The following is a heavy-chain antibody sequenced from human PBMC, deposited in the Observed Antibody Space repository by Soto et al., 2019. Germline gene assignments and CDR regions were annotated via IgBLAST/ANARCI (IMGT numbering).Heavy chain of an antibody. V-gene: IGHV3-23*01. CDR1: GFTFSSYA. D-gene: IGHD6-19*01. CDR2: ISGSGGST. Sequence: EVQLLESGGGLVQPGGSLRLSCAASGFTFSSYAMSWVRQAPGKGLEWVSAISGSGGSTYYADSVKGRFTISGDNSKNAMYLQIDSLRAEDTAVYYCAKGFRGAVAGIIDYWGQGTLVTVST. J-gene: IGHJ4*02. CDR3: AKGFRGAVAGIIDY.